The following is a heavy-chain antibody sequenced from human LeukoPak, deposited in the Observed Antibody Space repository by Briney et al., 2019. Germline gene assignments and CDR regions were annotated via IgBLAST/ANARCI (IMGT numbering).Heavy chain of an antibody. V-gene: IGHV1-46*01. Sequence: ASVKVSCKASGYTFTSYYMHWVRQAPGQGLEWMGIINPSGGSTSYAQKFQGRVTMTRDTSITTAYMELSGLTSDDTAVYYCARVYSGYENFDYWGQGTLVTVSS. CDR1: GYTFTSYY. D-gene: IGHD5-12*01. CDR2: INPSGGST. CDR3: ARVYSGYENFDY. J-gene: IGHJ4*02.